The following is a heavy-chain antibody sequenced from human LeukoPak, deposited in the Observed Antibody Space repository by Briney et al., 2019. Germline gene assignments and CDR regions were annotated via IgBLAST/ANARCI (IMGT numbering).Heavy chain of an antibody. Sequence: SETLSLTCTVSGGSISSYYWSWIRQPPGKGLEWIGYIYYSGSTNYNPSLKSRVTISVDTSKNQFSLKLSSVTAADTAVYYCAGHSHCSGGSCYSQYFDYWGQGTLVTVSS. CDR3: AGHSHCSGGSCYSQYFDY. J-gene: IGHJ4*02. CDR1: GGSISSYY. V-gene: IGHV4-59*08. D-gene: IGHD2-15*01. CDR2: IYYSGST.